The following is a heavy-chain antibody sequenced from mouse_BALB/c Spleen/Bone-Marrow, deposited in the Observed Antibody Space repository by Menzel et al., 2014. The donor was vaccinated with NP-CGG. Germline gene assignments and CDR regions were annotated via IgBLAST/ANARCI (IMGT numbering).Heavy chain of an antibody. V-gene: IGHV5-12*01. J-gene: IGHJ2*01. CDR3: ARHSDYDYFDY. CDR1: GFTFSDYY. CDR2: ISNGGGST. Sequence: EVMLVESGGGLAQPGGSLKLSCAPSGFTFSDYYMYWVRQTPEKRLEWVAYISNGGGSTYYPDTVKGRFTISRDNAKNTLYLQMSRLKPEDTAMYYCARHSDYDYFDYWGQGTTLTVSS. D-gene: IGHD2-4*01.